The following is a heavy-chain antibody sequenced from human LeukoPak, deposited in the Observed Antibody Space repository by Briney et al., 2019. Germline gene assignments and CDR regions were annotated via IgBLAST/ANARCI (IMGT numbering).Heavy chain of an antibody. V-gene: IGHV3-23*01. D-gene: IGHD6-19*01. CDR1: GFTLSSYA. Sequence: PGGSLRLSCAASGFTLSSYAMSWVRQAPGKGLEWVSSISGSGGSTDYADSVKGRFTISRDNSKNTLYLQMNSLGAEDTAVYYCAKATWTSVGIAVAGTDYWGQGTLVTVSS. J-gene: IGHJ4*02. CDR2: ISGSGGST. CDR3: AKATWTSVGIAVAGTDY.